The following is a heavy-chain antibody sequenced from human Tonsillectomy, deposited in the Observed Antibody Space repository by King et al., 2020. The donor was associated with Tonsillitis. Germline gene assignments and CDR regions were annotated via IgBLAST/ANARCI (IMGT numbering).Heavy chain of an antibody. CDR2: IYPSGST. Sequence: VQLQESGPGLVKPSETLSLTCADSGYSISSGYYWGWIRQPPGKGLEWIGSIYPSGSTYYNPSLKSRVTISVDTSKNHFSLQLSSVTAADTAVYYCARAPGIMEWGQGTLVTVSS. D-gene: IGHD3-3*01. CDR3: ARAPGIME. CDR1: GYSISSGYY. J-gene: IGHJ4*02. V-gene: IGHV4-38-2*01.